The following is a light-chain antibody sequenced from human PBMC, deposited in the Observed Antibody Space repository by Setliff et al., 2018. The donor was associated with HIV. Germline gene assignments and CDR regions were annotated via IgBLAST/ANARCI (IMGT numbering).Light chain of an antibody. Sequence: HSVLTQPASVSGSRGQSITISCTGTSSDVGGYNYVSWYQQHPGKAPKLIIYDVINRPSGISDRFSGSKSGNTASLTISGLQAEDEADYYCSSYTSINSVIFGGGTK. CDR2: DVI. CDR3: SSYTSINSVI. CDR1: SSDVGGYNY. V-gene: IGLV2-14*03. J-gene: IGLJ2*01.